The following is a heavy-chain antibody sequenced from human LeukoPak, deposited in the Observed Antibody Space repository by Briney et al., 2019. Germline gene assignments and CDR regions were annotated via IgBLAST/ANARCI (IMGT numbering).Heavy chain of an antibody. J-gene: IGHJ4*02. D-gene: IGHD3-10*01. V-gene: IGHV3-64*01. CDR2: ISSNGGST. CDR1: GFTFSSYA. Sequence: PGGSLRLSCAASGFTFSSYAMHWVRQAPGKGLEYVSAISSNGGSTYYANSVKGRFTISRDNSKNTLYLQMGSLRAEDMAVYYCARGRSRYYFDYWGQGTLVTASS. CDR3: ARGRSRYYFDY.